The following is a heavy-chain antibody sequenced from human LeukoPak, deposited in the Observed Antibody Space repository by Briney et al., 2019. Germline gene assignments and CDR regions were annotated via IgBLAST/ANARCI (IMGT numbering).Heavy chain of an antibody. V-gene: IGHV5-51*01. D-gene: IGHD1-7*01. CDR1: GYIFTSYW. Sequence: PGGSLRLSCKGSGYIFTSYWIGWVRQMPGKGLEWMGSIYPGDSDTRYSPSFQGQVTISADKSISTAYLQWNSLKASDTAMYYCATGTATTYYYYYYGMDVWGQGTTVTVSS. CDR2: IYPGDSDT. CDR3: ATGTATTYYYYYYGMDV. J-gene: IGHJ6*02.